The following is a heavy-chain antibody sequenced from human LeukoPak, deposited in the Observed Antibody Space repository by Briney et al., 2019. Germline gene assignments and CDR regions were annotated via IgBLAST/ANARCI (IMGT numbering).Heavy chain of an antibody. V-gene: IGHV3-23*01. Sequence: GGSLRLSCVASGFTFSAYAMGWVRQAPGMGLEWVSSSSDSGSQTDYADSVKGRFTISRDNSKNTLYLQINGLSAEDTAVYYCANTSWGQGTLVTVSS. CDR3: ANTS. D-gene: IGHD3-16*01. CDR1: GFTFSAYA. CDR2: SSDSGSQT. J-gene: IGHJ4*02.